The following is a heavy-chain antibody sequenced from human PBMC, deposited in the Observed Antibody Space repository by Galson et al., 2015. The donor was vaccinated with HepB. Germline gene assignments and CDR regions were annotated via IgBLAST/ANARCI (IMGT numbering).Heavy chain of an antibody. CDR2: ISAYNGNT. V-gene: IGHV1-18*04. CDR1: GYTFTSYG. Sequence: SVKVSCKASGYTFTSYGISWVRQAPGQGLEWMGWISAYNGNTNYAQKLQGRVTMTTDTSTSTAYMELRSLRSDDPAVYYCARERGFRGFIVVVPAAIGEYYYYGMDVWGQGTTVTVSS. J-gene: IGHJ6*02. D-gene: IGHD2-2*02. CDR3: ARERGFRGFIVVVPAAIGEYYYYGMDV.